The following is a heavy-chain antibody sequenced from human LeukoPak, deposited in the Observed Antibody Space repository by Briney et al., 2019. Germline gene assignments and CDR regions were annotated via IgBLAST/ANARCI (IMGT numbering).Heavy chain of an antibody. CDR2: IYYSGST. D-gene: IGHD2-15*01. CDR1: GGSIGSSSYY. CDR3: AGYCSGGSCYLDYGDYGTGVDY. J-gene: IGHJ4*02. V-gene: IGHV4-39*01. Sequence: SETLSLTCTVSGGSIGSSSYYWGWIRQPPGKGLEWIGSIYYSGSTYYNPSLKSRVTISVDTSKNQFSLKLSSVTAADTAVYYCAGYCSGGSCYLDYGDYGTGVDYWGQGTLVTVSS.